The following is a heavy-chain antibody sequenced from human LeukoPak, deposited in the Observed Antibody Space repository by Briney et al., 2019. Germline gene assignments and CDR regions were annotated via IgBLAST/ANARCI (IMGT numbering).Heavy chain of an antibody. V-gene: IGHV1-69*13. J-gene: IGHJ3*02. CDR3: ARDKSRTYGSADAFDI. CDR2: IIPIFGTA. CDR1: GGTFSSYA. D-gene: IGHD3-10*01. Sequence: ASVKVSCKASGGTFSSYAISWVRQAPGQGLEWMGGIIPIFGTANYAQKFQGRVTITADESTSTAYMELSSLRSEDTAVYYCARDKSRTYGSADAFDIWGQGTMVTVSS.